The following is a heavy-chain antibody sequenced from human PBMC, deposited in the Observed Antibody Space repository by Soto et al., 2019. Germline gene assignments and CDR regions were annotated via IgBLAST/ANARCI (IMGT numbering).Heavy chain of an antibody. CDR3: ARDIVATITISPRMEYYYYGMDV. J-gene: IGHJ6*04. Sequence: QVQLVQSGAEVKKPGSSVKVSCKASGGTFSSYAISWVRQAPGQGLEWMGGIIPIFGTANYAQQFQGRVTITADESTSTAYMELSSLRSEDTAVYYCARDIVATITISPRMEYYYYGMDVWGKGTTVTVSS. V-gene: IGHV1-69*01. D-gene: IGHD5-12*01. CDR2: IIPIFGTA. CDR1: GGTFSSYA.